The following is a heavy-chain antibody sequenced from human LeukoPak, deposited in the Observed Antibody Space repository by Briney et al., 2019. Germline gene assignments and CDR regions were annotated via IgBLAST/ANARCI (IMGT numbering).Heavy chain of an antibody. CDR1: GGTFSSYA. CDR2: IIPIFGTA. Sequence: GSSVKVSCKASGGTFSSYAISWVRQAPGQGLEWMGGIIPIFGTANYAQKFQGRVTITADESTSTAYMELSSLRSEDTAVYYCARGTPNSGVVAAERLHYYYYYMDVWGKGTTVTISS. V-gene: IGHV1-69*01. D-gene: IGHD2-15*01. J-gene: IGHJ6*03. CDR3: ARGTPNSGVVAAERLHYYYYYMDV.